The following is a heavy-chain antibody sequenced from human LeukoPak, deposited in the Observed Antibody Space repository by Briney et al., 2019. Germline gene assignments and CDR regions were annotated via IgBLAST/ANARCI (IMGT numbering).Heavy chain of an antibody. V-gene: IGHV3-30*02. J-gene: IGHJ4*02. CDR1: GFTFSNYG. Sequence: GGSLRLSCAASGFTFSNYGMHWVRQAPGKGLDWVAFIHYDGSNKYYADSVKGRFTISRDDSKNTLYLQMNSLRAEDTAVYYCARVQWGSLVAIDYWGQGTLVTVSS. CDR2: IHYDGSNK. D-gene: IGHD5-12*01. CDR3: ARVQWGSLVAIDY.